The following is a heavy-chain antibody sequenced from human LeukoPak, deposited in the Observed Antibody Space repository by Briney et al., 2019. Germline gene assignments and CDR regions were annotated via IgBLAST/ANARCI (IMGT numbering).Heavy chain of an antibody. D-gene: IGHD6-13*01. V-gene: IGHV4-31*03. J-gene: IGHJ4*02. CDR2: IYYSGST. CDR3: ARGSPGYSSSWYHFDY. CDR1: GGSISSGGYY. Sequence: PSQTLSLTCTVSGGSISSGGYYWSWIRQHPGKGLEWIGYIYYSGSTYYNPSLKSRVTISVDTSKNQFSLKLSSVTAADTAVYYCARGSPGYSSSWYHFDYWGQGTLVTVSS.